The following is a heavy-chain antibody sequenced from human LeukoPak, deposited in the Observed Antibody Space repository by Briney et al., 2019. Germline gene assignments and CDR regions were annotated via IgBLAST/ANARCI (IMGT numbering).Heavy chain of an antibody. Sequence: GGSLRLSCAASGFTFSSYSMNWVRQAPGKGLEWVSYISSSSSTTYYADSVKGRFTISGDNAKNSLYLQMNSLRAEDTAVYYCASFRDYYDSSGYLFDYWGQGTLVTVSS. CDR1: GFTFSSYS. J-gene: IGHJ4*02. CDR3: ASFRDYYDSSGYLFDY. CDR2: ISSSSSTT. D-gene: IGHD3-22*01. V-gene: IGHV3-48*01.